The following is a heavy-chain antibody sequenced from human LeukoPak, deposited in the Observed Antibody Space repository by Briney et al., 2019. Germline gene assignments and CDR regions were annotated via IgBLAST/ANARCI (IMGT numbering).Heavy chain of an antibody. CDR3: AKVDTAMVTFRYYYYYMDV. CDR2: INHSGST. V-gene: IGHV4-39*07. J-gene: IGHJ6*03. D-gene: IGHD5-18*01. Sequence: SETLSLTCTVSGGSISSSSYYWGWIRQPPGKGLEWIGEINHSGSTNYNPSLKSRVTISVDTSKNQFSLKLSSVTAADTAVYYCAKVDTAMVTFRYYYYYMDVWGKGTTVTVSS. CDR1: GGSISSSSYY.